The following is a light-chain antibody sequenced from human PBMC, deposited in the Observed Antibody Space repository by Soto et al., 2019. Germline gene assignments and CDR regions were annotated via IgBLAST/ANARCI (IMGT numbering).Light chain of an antibody. CDR1: QSISSW. J-gene: IGKJ1*01. Sequence: DIQMTQSPSTLSASVGDRVTITCRASQSISSWLAWYQQKPGKAPKLLIYKASTLDSGVPSRFSGSGSGTEFTLTISSLQPYDFATYYCQQYNSYSRTFGQGTKVEIK. CDR3: QQYNSYSRT. CDR2: KAS. V-gene: IGKV1-5*03.